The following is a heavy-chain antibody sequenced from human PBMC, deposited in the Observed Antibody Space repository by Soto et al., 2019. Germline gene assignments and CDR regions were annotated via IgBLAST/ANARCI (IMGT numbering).Heavy chain of an antibody. CDR3: ASVTFGGVVLAH. Sequence: ETLCLTCAVSADSFSKYYWTWIRQPPGKGLEWIGYIYFNGNTNYNPSLKRRVTISVDTSKKQISLNLTSVTDADTAVYFCASVTFGGVVLAHWGQGTMVTVSS. V-gene: IGHV4-59*13. J-gene: IGHJ4*02. CDR2: IYFNGNT. CDR1: ADSFSKYY. D-gene: IGHD3-16*01.